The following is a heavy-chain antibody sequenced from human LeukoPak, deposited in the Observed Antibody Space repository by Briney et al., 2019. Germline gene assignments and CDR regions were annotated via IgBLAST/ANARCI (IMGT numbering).Heavy chain of an antibody. D-gene: IGHD1-14*01. J-gene: IGHJ3*02. CDR1: GGSISSYY. CDR2: IYYSGST. CDR3: ARGGLTGNHDAFDI. V-gene: IGHV4-59*01. Sequence: SETLSLTCTVSGGSISSYYWSWIRQPPGKGLEWIGYIYYSGSTNYNPSLKSRVTISVDTSKNQFSLKLSSVTAADTAVYYCARGGLTGNHDAFDIWGQGTMVTVSS.